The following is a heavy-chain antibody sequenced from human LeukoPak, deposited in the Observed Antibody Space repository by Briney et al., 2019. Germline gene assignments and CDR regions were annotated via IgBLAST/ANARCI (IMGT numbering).Heavy chain of an antibody. CDR3: ATLSYRRFDY. Sequence: PGGSLRLSCAASGLTFSRFWMIWIPQAPGKGLEWVATINEDGNEKWYVGSVKGRFAISRDNARNSLYLQMNSLRAEDTAVYYCATLSYRRFDYWGQGALVTVSS. CDR1: GLTFSRFW. D-gene: IGHD1-14*01. J-gene: IGHJ4*02. CDR2: INEDGNEK. V-gene: IGHV3-7*01.